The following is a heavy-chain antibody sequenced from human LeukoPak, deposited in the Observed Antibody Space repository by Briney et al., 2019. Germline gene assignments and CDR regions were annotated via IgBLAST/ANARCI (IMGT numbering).Heavy chain of an antibody. V-gene: IGHV4-61*02. Sequence: SETLSLTCTVSGGSISSGSYYWSWIRQPAGKRLEWIGRIYTSGSTNYNPSLKSRVTISVDTSKSQFSLKLSSVTAADTAVYYCARHKTDSSGFYPGYWGQGTLVTVSS. D-gene: IGHD3-22*01. J-gene: IGHJ4*02. CDR1: GGSISSGSYY. CDR3: ARHKTDSSGFYPGY. CDR2: IYTSGST.